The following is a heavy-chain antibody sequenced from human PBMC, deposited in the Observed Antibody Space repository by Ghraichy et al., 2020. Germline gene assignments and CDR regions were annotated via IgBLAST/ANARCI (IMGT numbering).Heavy chain of an antibody. CDR2: ISNSGSTI. CDR1: GFSFSGFE. J-gene: IGHJ4*02. D-gene: IGHD3-22*01. Sequence: GGSLRLSCAASGFSFSGFEMNWVRQAPGKGLEWVSYISNSGSTIYYADSVKGRFTISRDNAKNSLYLQMNSLRDDDTAVYYCAREPEYYDTSHIDYWGQGTLVTVSS. CDR3: AREPEYYDTSHIDY. V-gene: IGHV3-48*03.